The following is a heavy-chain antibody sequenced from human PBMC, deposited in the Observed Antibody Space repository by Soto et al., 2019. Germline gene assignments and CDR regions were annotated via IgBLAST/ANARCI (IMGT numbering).Heavy chain of an antibody. D-gene: IGHD5-12*01. Sequence: SETLSLTCAVYGGSFSGYYWSWIRQPPGKGLEWIGEINHSGSTNYNPSLKSRVTISVDTSKNQFSLKLSSVTAADTAVYYCASLRSWRIVAMDYWGQGTLVTVSS. J-gene: IGHJ4*02. CDR1: GGSFSGYY. V-gene: IGHV4-34*01. CDR3: ASLRSWRIVAMDY. CDR2: INHSGST.